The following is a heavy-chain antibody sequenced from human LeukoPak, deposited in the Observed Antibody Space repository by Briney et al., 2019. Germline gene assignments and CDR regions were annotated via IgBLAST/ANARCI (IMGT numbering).Heavy chain of an antibody. J-gene: IGHJ3*02. CDR2: IYYSGST. V-gene: IGHV4-31*03. CDR3: ARDDLDAFDI. Sequence: SQTLSLTCTVSGVSISSGGYYWSWIRQHPGKGLEWIGYIYYSGSTYYNPSLKSRATISVDTSKNQFSLKLSSVTAADTAVYYCARDDLDAFDIWGQGTMVTVSS. D-gene: IGHD3-3*01. CDR1: GVSISSGGYY.